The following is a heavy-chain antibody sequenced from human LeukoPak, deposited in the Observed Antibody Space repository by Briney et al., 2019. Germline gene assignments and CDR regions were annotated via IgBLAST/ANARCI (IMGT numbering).Heavy chain of an antibody. D-gene: IGHD6-19*01. CDR2: IYYSAST. CDR1: GGSISSYY. CDR3: ARATDGSGWYGGAFDI. V-gene: IGHV4-59*01. J-gene: IGHJ3*02. Sequence: SETLSLTCTVSGGSISSYYWSWIRQPPGKGLEWIGYIYYSASTNYNPSLKSRVTISVDTSKNQFSLKLSSVTAADTAVYYCARATDGSGWYGGAFDIWGQGTMVTVSS.